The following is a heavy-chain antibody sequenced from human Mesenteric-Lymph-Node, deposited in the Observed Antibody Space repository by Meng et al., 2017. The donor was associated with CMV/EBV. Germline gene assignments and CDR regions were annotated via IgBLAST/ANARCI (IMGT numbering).Heavy chain of an antibody. CDR3: ARWGVANAFDI. J-gene: IGHJ3*02. CDR2: ISHSGTT. Sequence: GSLRLSCAVSGDSISIHYYWSWVRQPPGKGLEWIGEISHSGTTKYTPSLKSRVTISMDRTNNHFSLRVTSVTAADTAVYYCARWGVANAFDIWGQGTLVTVSS. V-gene: IGHV4-4*02. D-gene: IGHD2-15*01. CDR1: GDSISIHYY.